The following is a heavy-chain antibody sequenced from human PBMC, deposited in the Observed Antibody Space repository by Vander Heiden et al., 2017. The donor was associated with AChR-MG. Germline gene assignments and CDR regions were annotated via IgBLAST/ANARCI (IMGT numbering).Heavy chain of an antibody. CDR3: AREGGQPAGYYYMDV. D-gene: IGHD3-16*01. V-gene: IGHV1-69*01. J-gene: IGHJ6*03. Sequence: QVQLVQSGAEVKKPGSSVKVSCTASGGTFRGTASSWVLQGPGQGIEWMVGIIPIFGTANYAQKFQGRVEITADESTSRAYMELSSLRSEDTAVYYCAREGGQPAGYYYMDVWGKGTTVTVSS. CDR2: IIPIFGTA. CDR1: GGTFRGTA.